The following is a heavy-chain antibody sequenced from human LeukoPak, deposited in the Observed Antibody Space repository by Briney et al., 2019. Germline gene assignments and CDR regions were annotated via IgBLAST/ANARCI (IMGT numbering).Heavy chain of an antibody. J-gene: IGHJ5*01. Sequence: GESLRLSCAASGFTFSNCWMHWVRQAPGKGLVWVSRIKGDGSHTIYADSVKGRFTISRDNAKNTLYLQMKSLRAEDTAVYYCVRDWDHFDFDSWGQGTLVTVSS. CDR2: IKGDGSHT. CDR1: GFTFSNCW. D-gene: IGHD3-9*01. V-gene: IGHV3-74*01. CDR3: VRDWDHFDFDS.